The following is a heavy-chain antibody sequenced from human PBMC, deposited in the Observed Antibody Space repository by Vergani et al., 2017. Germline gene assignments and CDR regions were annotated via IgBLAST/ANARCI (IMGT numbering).Heavy chain of an antibody. CDR1: GFTFSSYA. Sequence: VQLVESGGGLVQPGGSLRLSCAASGFTFSSYAMHWVRQAPGKGLEWVAVISYDGSNKYYADSVKGRFTISRDNSKNTLYLQMNSLRAEDTAVYYCARETYYDYVWGSYRHNWFDPWGQGTLVTVSS. D-gene: IGHD3-16*02. CDR3: ARETYYDYVWGSYRHNWFDP. J-gene: IGHJ5*02. V-gene: IGHV3-30-3*01. CDR2: ISYDGSNK.